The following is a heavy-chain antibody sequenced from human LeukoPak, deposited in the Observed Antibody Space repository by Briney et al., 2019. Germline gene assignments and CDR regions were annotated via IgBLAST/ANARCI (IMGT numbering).Heavy chain of an antibody. J-gene: IGHJ6*03. D-gene: IGHD6-19*01. CDR1: GFTFSSYA. Sequence: GGSLRLSCAASGFTFSSYAMSWVRQAPGKGLEWVSAISGSGGSTYYADSVKGRFTISRDNSKNTLYLQMNSLRAEDTAVYYCAKDPRIAVAGYYYYYYMDVWGKGTTVTVSS. CDR3: AKDPRIAVAGYYYYYYMDV. V-gene: IGHV3-23*01. CDR2: ISGSGGST.